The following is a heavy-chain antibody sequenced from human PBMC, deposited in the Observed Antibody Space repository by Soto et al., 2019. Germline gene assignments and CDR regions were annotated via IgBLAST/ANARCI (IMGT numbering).Heavy chain of an antibody. CDR3: ARGAALAGKLDL. V-gene: IGHV3-21*06. CDR1: GFTFTSDS. Sequence: EVQLVASGGGLVKPGGSVRLSCEASGFTFTSDSMTWVRQAPGKGLEWVSSISSHGRDIFYADSVKGRFTISRDNAKDSLHLQMNSLTGEDSAVYYCARGAALAGKLDLWGQGTLLTVSP. J-gene: IGHJ4*02. D-gene: IGHD6-19*01. CDR2: ISSHGRDI.